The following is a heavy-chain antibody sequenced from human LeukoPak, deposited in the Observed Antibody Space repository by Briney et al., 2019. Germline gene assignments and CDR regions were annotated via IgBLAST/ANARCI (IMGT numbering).Heavy chain of an antibody. CDR2: INSDGSDT. J-gene: IGHJ4*02. CDR1: GFTFRSYW. V-gene: IGHV3-74*01. CDR3: ARVGIQRYFDY. D-gene: IGHD5-18*01. Sequence: GGSLRLSCAASGFTFRSYWMHWVRQAPGKGLVRVSGINSDGSDTSYADDVKGRFTISRDNAKNTLYLQMNSLRAEDTAVYYCARVGIQRYFDYWGQGTLVTVSS.